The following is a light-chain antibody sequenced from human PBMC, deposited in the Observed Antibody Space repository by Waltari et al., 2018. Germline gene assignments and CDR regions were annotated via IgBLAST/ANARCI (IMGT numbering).Light chain of an antibody. CDR2: YDS. CDR1: NIGSSI. CDR3: HVWHPDMDPGV. J-gene: IGLJ1*01. V-gene: IGLV3-21*02. Sequence: SYALTQPPPVSVAPGPTARITCGGDNIGSSILTWYQQKPGQAPVLVIFYDSDRPSGIPERFSGSNSGNTATLTISSVEAGDEAKYYCHVWHPDMDPGVFGPGTEVSV.